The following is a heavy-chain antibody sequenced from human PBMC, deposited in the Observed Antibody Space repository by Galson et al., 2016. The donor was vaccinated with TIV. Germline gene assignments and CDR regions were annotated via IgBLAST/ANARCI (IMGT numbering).Heavy chain of an antibody. CDR3: AKAYTFSVHYYDGSGYYPDAFDI. D-gene: IGHD3-22*01. Sequence: SVKVSCKASGYTFTGYYMDWVRQAPGQGLEWMGRINPNNGDTNYAQKFQGRVTLTRDTSISTAYMELSRLRSDDTALYYCAKAYTFSVHYYDGSGYYPDAFDIWGQGTMVTVSS. J-gene: IGHJ3*02. CDR2: INPNNGDT. CDR1: GYTFTGYY. V-gene: IGHV1-2*06.